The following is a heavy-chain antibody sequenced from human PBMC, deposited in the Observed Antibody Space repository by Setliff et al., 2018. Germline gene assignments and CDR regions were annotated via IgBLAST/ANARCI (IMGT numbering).Heavy chain of an antibody. CDR1: GDPMSRSTHY. V-gene: IGHV4-61*05. D-gene: IGHD3-3*01. J-gene: IGHJ6*03. Sequence: PSETLSLTCTVSGDPMSRSTHYWAWIRQPPGKGLEWIGNIYTSWSTNYNPSLKSRVTISLDTSKNQFSLSLTSVTAEDTAVYYCARMSGFQYIDVWDKGTTVTVSS. CDR2: IYTSWST. CDR3: ARMSGFQYIDV.